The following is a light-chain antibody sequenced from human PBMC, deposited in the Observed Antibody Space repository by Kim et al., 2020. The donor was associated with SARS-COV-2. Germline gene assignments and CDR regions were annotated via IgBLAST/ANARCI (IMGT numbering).Light chain of an antibody. J-gene: IGKJ2*01. V-gene: IGKV1-33*01. Sequence: ASVGDRVPITCQAGRDIDRYFTWYQQKPGRAPSLLIYGALNLQTGVPSRFSATASGTVFTLTITNLQPEDFATYYCQQFHTVPYTFGRGTKVDI. CDR1: RDIDRY. CDR3: QQFHTVPYT. CDR2: GAL.